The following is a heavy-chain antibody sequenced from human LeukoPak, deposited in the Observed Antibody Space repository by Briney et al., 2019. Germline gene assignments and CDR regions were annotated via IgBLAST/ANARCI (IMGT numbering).Heavy chain of an antibody. CDR2: IKRKIERETT. CDR1: GFTFSNAR. D-gene: IGHD3-10*01. V-gene: IGHV3-15*01. Sequence: GGSLRLSCAASGFTFSNARMSWVRQAPGKGLEWVGRIKRKIERETTDHAAPVKGRFTISRDDSKNTLYLKMNSLRIEHTAVYYCAKGGRWLISSGDGESGMDVWGQGTAVSVSS. CDR3: AKGGRWLISSGDGESGMDV. J-gene: IGHJ6*02.